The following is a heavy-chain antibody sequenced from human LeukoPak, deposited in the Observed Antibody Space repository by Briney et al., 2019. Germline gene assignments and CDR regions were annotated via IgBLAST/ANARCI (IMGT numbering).Heavy chain of an antibody. J-gene: IGHJ6*02. Sequence: ASVKVSCKASGYTFTSYYMHWVRQAPGQGLEWMGIINPSGGSTSSAQKFQGRVTMTRDTFTSTVYMELSSLRSEDTAVYYCAREGFWSDIRLDVWGQGTTVTVSS. V-gene: IGHV1-46*01. CDR1: GYTFTSYY. CDR2: INPSGGST. D-gene: IGHD3-3*01. CDR3: AREGFWSDIRLDV.